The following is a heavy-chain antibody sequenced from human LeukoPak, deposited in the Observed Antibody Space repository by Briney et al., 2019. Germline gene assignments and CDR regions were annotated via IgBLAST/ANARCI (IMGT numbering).Heavy chain of an antibody. CDR1: GFSFSSYA. Sequence: PGGSLRLSCAASGFSFSSYAMSWVRQAPGKGLEWVSAISGSGGSTYYADSVTGRFTISRDTSKNTLYLQMNSLRAEDTAVYCWANSRVKYNWFDPRGQGTLVTVSS. J-gene: IGHJ5*02. CDR2: ISGSGGST. D-gene: IGHD2-2*01. CDR3: ANSRVKYNWFDP. V-gene: IGHV3-23*01.